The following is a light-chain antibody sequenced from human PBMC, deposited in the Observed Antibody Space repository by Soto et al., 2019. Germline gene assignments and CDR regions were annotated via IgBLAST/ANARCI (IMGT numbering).Light chain of an antibody. CDR2: GNS. V-gene: IGLV1-40*01. CDR3: QSYDSSLSGSRGV. J-gene: IGLJ1*01. CDR1: RSQIGAGYD. Sequence: QSLLTQPPSVSGAPGERGTISCTGGRSQIGAGYDVHWYQQLPGTAPKLLIYGNSNRPSGVPDRFSGSKSGTSASLAITGLQAEDEADYYCQSYDSSLSGSRGVFGTGTKVTVL.